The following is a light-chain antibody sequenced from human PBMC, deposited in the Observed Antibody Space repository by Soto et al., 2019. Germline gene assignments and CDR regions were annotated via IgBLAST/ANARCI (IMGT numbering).Light chain of an antibody. CDR1: SSDIGGYDY. CDR3: SSYTSSRDVV. Sequence: QSVLTQPASVSGSPGQSITISCTGTSSDIGGYDYVSWYQQHPGRAPKLMIYDVSYRPSGASNRFSGSKSGNTASLTISGLQAEDEADYYCSSYTSSRDVVFGGGTKVTVL. J-gene: IGLJ2*01. CDR2: DVS. V-gene: IGLV2-14*03.